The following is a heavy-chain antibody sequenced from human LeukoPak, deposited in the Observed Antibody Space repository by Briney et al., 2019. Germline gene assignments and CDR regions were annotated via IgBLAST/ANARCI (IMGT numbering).Heavy chain of an antibody. CDR3: ARGEVVPAAIPFDY. CDR1: GYTFTSYD. D-gene: IGHD2-2*02. V-gene: IGHV1-8*03. CDR2: MNPNSGNT. Sequence: ASVKVSCKASGYTFTSYDINWVRQATGQGLEWMGWMNPNSGNTGYAQKFQGRVTITRNTSISTAYVELSSLRSEDTAVCYCARGEVVPAAIPFDYWGQGNLVTVSS. J-gene: IGHJ4*02.